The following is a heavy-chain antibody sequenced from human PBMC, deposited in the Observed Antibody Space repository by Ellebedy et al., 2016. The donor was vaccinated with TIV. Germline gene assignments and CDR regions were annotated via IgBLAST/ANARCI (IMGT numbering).Heavy chain of an antibody. CDR1: GDSINPYY. CDR3: ARRRGLGPFKDWFDP. V-gene: IGHV4-59*08. D-gene: IGHD3/OR15-3a*01. Sequence: SETLSLXCSVSGDSINPYYWTWIRQPPGGGLEWIGYAHDSGDAMYNPSLARRATISVDTSKSQISLRLTSVTAADTAVYYCARRRGLGPFKDWFDPWGQGTVVTVSS. J-gene: IGHJ5*02. CDR2: AHDSGDA.